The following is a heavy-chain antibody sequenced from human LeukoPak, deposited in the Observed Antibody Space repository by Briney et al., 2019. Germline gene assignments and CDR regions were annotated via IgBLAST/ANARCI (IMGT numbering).Heavy chain of an antibody. V-gene: IGHV7-4-1*02. Sequence: GASVKVSCKASGYTFTTYAMNWVRQAPGQGLEWMGWINTNTGNPTYAQGFTGRFVFSLDTSVSTAYLQISSLKAEDTAVYYCARDGTETELRFLEWLLPYYYYYMDVWGKGTTVTVSS. CDR1: GYTFTTYA. D-gene: IGHD3-3*01. CDR3: ARDGTETELRFLEWLLPYYYYYMDV. J-gene: IGHJ6*03. CDR2: INTNTGNP.